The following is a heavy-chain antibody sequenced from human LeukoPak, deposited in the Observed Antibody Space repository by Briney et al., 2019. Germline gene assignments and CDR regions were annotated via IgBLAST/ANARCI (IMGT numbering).Heavy chain of an antibody. D-gene: IGHD3-22*01. CDR1: GYSISSGYY. V-gene: IGHV4-38-2*02. Sequence: SETLSLTCTVSGYSISSGYYWGWIRQPPGKGLEWIGNIYHSGSTQYNPSLKSRVTISVDTSKNQFSLKLSSVTAADTAVYYCARARIYDSSGDAYKAFDIWGQGTMVTVSS. CDR2: IYHSGST. CDR3: ARARIYDSSGDAYKAFDI. J-gene: IGHJ3*02.